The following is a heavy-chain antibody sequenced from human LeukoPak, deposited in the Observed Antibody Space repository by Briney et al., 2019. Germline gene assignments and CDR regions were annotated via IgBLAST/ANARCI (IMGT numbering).Heavy chain of an antibody. J-gene: IGHJ4*02. Sequence: GASVKVSCKATGYMFTSYAMHWVRQAPGQRLEWMGWISAGNGNTKYSQKFHGRVTMTTDTSTSTAYMELRSLRSDDTAVYYCARGGRYSGSYGRPDYWGQGTLVTVSS. CDR1: GYMFTSYA. CDR3: ARGGRYSGSYGRPDY. CDR2: ISAGNGNT. D-gene: IGHD1-26*01. V-gene: IGHV1-3*01.